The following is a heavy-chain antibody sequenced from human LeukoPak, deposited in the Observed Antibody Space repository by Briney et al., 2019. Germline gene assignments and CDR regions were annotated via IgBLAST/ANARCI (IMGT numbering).Heavy chain of an antibody. CDR3: ARREAAFDY. D-gene: IGHD5-24*01. V-gene: IGHV3-30*04. J-gene: IGHJ4*02. CDR1: GFTFSSYA. CDR2: ITYDGSNK. Sequence: PGGSLRLSCAASGFTFSSYAMHWVRQAPGKGLEWVAVITYDGSNKYYADSVKGRFTISRDNSKNTLYLQMNSLRAEDTAVYYCARREAAFDYWGQGTLVTVSS.